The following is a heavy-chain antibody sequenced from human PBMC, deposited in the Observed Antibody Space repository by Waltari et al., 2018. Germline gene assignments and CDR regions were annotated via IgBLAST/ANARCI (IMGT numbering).Heavy chain of an antibody. V-gene: IGHV3-74*01. CDR2: TNSDGRST. J-gene: IGHJ4*02. Sequence: VRRLVTVGGLGEPGWTTRHAWGAPACTVSSLWMHWVRQAPGKGREWVSRTNSDGRSTSHADSVKGRFTISRDNAKNTLYLQMNSLRVEDTAVYYCARMAIALAGRGHFDSWGQGTLVTVSS. CDR1: ACTVSSLW. D-gene: IGHD6-19*01. CDR3: ARMAIALAGRGHFDS.